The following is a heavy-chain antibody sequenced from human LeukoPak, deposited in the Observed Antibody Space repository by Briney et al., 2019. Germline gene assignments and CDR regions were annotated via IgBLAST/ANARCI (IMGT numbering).Heavy chain of an antibody. CDR1: GFTFSIYW. J-gene: IGHJ4*02. CDR3: ATHVSDENGSSSRIHLDS. V-gene: IGHV3-7*01. CDR2: IKQDGSEK. Sequence: GGSLRLSCAASGFTFSIYWMTWVRQAPGKGLEWVANIKQDGSEKYYVASVKGRFTISRDNAKNSLFLQMNSLRAEDTAVYYCATHVSDENGSSSRIHLDSWGQGTLVSVSS. D-gene: IGHD6-6*01.